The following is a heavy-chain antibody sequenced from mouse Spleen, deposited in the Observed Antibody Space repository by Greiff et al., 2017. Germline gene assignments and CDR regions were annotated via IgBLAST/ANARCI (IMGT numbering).Heavy chain of an antibody. CDR1: GYTFTSYW. D-gene: IGHD2-1*01. J-gene: IGHJ3*01. Sequence: VQLVESGAELVKPGASVKMSCKASGYTFTSYWMHWVKQRPGQGLEWIGYINPSTGYTEYNQKFKDKATLTADKSSSTAYMQLSSLTSEDSAVYYCARDGNSWFAYWGQGTLVTVSA. V-gene: IGHV1-7*01. CDR2: INPSTGYT. CDR3: ARDGNSWFAY.